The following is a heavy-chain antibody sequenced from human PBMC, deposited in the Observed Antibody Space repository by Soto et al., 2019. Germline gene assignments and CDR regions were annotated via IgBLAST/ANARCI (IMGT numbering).Heavy chain of an antibody. CDR3: ESEQHYYYDV. V-gene: IGHV4-59*08. CDR2: IYYSGST. CDR1: GGSISSYY. D-gene: IGHD1-26*01. J-gene: IGHJ6*02. Sequence: SETLSLTCTVSGGSISSYYWSWIRQPPGKGLEWIGYIYYSGSTNYNPSLKSRVTISVDTSKNQFSLKLSSVTAADTAVYYCESEQHYYYDVWDQGTTVTVSS.